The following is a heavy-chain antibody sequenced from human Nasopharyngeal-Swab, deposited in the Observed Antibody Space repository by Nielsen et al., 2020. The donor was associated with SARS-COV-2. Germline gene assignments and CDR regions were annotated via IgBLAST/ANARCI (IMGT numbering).Heavy chain of an antibody. V-gene: IGHV3-30*04. CDR2: ISYDGSNK. Sequence: GGSLRLSCAASGFTFSSYAMHWVRQAPGKGLEWVAVISYDGSNKYYADSVKGRFTISRDNSKNTLYLQMNSLRAEDTAVYYCAKSRRVLLWFGELTYWGQGTLVTVSS. J-gene: IGHJ4*02. CDR3: AKSRRVLLWFGELTY. CDR1: GFTFSSYA. D-gene: IGHD3-10*01.